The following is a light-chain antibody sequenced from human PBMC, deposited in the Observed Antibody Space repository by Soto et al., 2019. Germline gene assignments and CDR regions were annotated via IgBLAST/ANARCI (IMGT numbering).Light chain of an antibody. CDR3: QHYDNLPPYI. V-gene: IGKV1-33*01. CDR2: DAS. Sequence: EIQMTQSPSSLSVSVGDRATITCQASWDIRDFLNWYQQKPGKAPKLLIFDASNLEEGVPPRFSGSGSGTDFSFSISSLQPEDVATYYCQHYDNLPPYIFGQGTKVDNK. CDR1: WDIRDF. J-gene: IGKJ2*01.